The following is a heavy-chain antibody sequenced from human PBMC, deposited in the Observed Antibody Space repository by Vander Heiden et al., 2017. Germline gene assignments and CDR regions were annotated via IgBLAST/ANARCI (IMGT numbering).Heavy chain of an antibody. CDR2: IKSKIEGGTT. J-gene: IGHJ4*02. CDR3: TAREDSGYDTY. Sequence: EVPLVESGGGLVKPVRYLRLPCAASGFTVRNAGMNWVRRATGKGLEWVGHIKSKIEGGTTDYAAPVKGRFTISRGDSRSTMCLQVNSVKTEDRAEYYCTAREDSGYDTYWDQGNLVGVSS. V-gene: IGHV3-15*07. CDR1: GFTVRNAG. D-gene: IGHD5-12*01.